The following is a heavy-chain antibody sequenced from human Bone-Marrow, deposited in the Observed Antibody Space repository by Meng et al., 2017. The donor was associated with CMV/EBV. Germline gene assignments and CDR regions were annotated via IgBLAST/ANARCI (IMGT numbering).Heavy chain of an antibody. J-gene: IGHJ6*01. D-gene: IGHD3-10*01. Sequence: ASVKVSCKASGYTFTSYYMHWVRQAPGQGLEWMGIIYPSGGSTSYAEKFQGRVTMTRETSTRTVYMEQSSLRSEDTAVYYWARSGGEYGSGNYGMDVWCQGTTVTVSS. CDR2: IYPSGGST. V-gene: IGHV1-46*01. CDR3: ARSGGEYGSGNYGMDV. CDR1: GYTFTSYY.